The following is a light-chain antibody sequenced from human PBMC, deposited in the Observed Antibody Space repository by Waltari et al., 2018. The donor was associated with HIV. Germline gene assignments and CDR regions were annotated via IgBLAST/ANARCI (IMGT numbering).Light chain of an antibody. J-gene: IGKJ2*01. CDR3: QQYNKWPPDT. Sequence: EMVMTQSPATLSVSPGERATLSCRASESVRTTVARYQQKPGQAPRLLIFGASNTAAGVPARFSVRGSGAEFTLTNSSLKSEDSAVYYCQQYNKWPPDTFGQGTRLEI. CDR1: ESVRTT. V-gene: IGKV3-15*01. CDR2: GAS.